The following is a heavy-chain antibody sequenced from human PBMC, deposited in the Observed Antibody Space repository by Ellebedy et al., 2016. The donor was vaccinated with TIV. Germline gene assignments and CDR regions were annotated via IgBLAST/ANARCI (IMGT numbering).Heavy chain of an antibody. Sequence: PSETLFLTCTVSGDSVSSGSHFWNWIRQPPGKGLEWIGYVYKSGTPNYNPSLKSRVTMSVDMSKNQFSLSVTSVTAADTAVYYCAREGYDILTGYNSGMDVWGQGTTVTVSS. V-gene: IGHV4-61*01. D-gene: IGHD3-9*01. CDR1: GDSVSSGSHF. CDR2: VYKSGTP. J-gene: IGHJ6*02. CDR3: AREGYDILTGYNSGMDV.